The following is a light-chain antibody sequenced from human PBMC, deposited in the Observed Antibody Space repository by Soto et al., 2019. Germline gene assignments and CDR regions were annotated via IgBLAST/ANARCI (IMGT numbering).Light chain of an antibody. J-gene: IGKJ4*01. CDR3: QQYDSSPLT. Sequence: EIVLTQSPGTLSLSPGERATLSCRASQSVNSSFLAWYQQKPSQAPRLLIYGASSRATGIPDRFSGSGSGTDFTLTISRLEPEDVAVYYCQQYDSSPLTFGGGTKVEIK. V-gene: IGKV3-20*01. CDR2: GAS. CDR1: QSVNSSF.